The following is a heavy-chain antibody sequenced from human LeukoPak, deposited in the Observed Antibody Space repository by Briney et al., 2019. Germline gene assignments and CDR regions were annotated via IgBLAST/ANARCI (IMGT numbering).Heavy chain of an antibody. Sequence: GGSLRLSCAASGFSFHNYVMSWVRQAPGKGLEWVAFIRYDGSNKYYADSVKGRFTISRDNSKNTLYLQMNSLRAEDTAVYYCAKDLIHWGQGTLVTVSS. V-gene: IGHV3-30*02. CDR1: GFSFHNYV. CDR2: IRYDGSNK. CDR3: AKDLIH. D-gene: IGHD3-9*01. J-gene: IGHJ4*02.